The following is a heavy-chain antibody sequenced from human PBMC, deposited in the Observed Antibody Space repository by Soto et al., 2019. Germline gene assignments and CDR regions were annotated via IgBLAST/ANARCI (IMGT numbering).Heavy chain of an antibody. CDR1: GYNFSDYW. J-gene: IGHJ4*02. CDR3: ARYNFGITAH. CDR2: IDPTDSYT. V-gene: IGHV5-10-1*01. Sequence: GESLKISCQASGYNFSDYWINWVRQVPGKGLEWLGRIDPTDSYTRYGPSFRGHVTISLDKSINTVYLQWSSLKASDSAMYYCARYNFGITAHWGQGTLVTVSS. D-gene: IGHD3-3*01.